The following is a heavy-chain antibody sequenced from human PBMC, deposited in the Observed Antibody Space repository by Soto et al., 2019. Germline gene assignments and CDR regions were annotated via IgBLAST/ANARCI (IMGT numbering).Heavy chain of an antibody. CDR1: GYTFTSYG. D-gene: IGHD4-17*01. V-gene: IGHV1-18*01. CDR3: ARGVTTVNQVDYYGMDV. J-gene: IGHJ6*02. Sequence: QVQLVQSGAEVKKPGASVKVSCKASGYTFTSYGISWVRQAPGQGLEWMGWISAYNGNTNYAQKLRARVTMTTDTSTSTAYMELRSLRSDDTAVYYCARGVTTVNQVDYYGMDVWGQGTTVTVS. CDR2: ISAYNGNT.